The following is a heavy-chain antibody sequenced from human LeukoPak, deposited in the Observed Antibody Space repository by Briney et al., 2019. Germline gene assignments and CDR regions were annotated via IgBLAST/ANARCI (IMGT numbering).Heavy chain of an antibody. CDR1: GGTFSSYA. Sequence: SVKASCKASGGTFSSYAISWVRQAPGQGLEWMGGIIPIFGTANYAQKFQGRVTITADESTSTAYMELSSLRSEDTAVYYCAKANGYCSSTSCYGLDYFDYWGQGTLVTVSS. CDR3: AKANGYCSSTSCYGLDYFDY. V-gene: IGHV1-69*01. D-gene: IGHD2-2*03. J-gene: IGHJ4*02. CDR2: IIPIFGTA.